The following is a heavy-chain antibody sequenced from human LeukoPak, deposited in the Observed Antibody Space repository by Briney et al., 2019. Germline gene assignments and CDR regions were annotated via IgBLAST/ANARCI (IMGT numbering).Heavy chain of an antibody. CDR1: GVSFSWYA. CDR2: VTARGGAT. V-gene: IGHV3-23*01. CDR3: ASDPNGDYVGALDY. D-gene: IGHD2-8*01. Sequence: PGGSLRLSCVDSGVSFSWYALAWVRQAPGKGLEWVAAVTARGGATHYVDSVKGRFTISRDNSKNIMYLQMNSLRSEDTAIYYCASDPNGDYVGALDYWGRGTLVTVSS. J-gene: IGHJ4*01.